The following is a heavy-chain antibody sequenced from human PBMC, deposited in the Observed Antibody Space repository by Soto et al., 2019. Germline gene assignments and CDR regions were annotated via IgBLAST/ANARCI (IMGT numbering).Heavy chain of an antibody. D-gene: IGHD6-13*01. J-gene: IGHJ4*02. V-gene: IGHV4-31*03. CDR2: IYYSGST. Sequence: PSETLSLTCTVSGGSLSSGGYYWSWIRQHPGKGLEWIGYIYYSGSTYYNPSLKSRVTISVDTSKNQFSLKLSSVTAADTAVYYCARDPSSSPGEFDYWGQGTLVTVSS. CDR3: ARDPSSSPGEFDY. CDR1: GGSLSSGGYY.